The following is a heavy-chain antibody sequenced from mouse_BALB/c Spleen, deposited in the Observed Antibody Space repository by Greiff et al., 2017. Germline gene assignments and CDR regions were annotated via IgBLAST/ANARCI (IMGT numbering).Heavy chain of an antibody. D-gene: IGHD1-1*02. CDR2: IYPGSGST. CDR1: GYTFTDYV. Sequence: QVQLKESGPELVKPGASVKMSCKASGYTFTDYVISWVKQRTGQGLEWIGEIYPGSGSTYYNEKFKGKATLTADKSSNTAYMQLSSLTSEDSAVYFCARSRYGNYFDYWGQGTTLTVSS. CDR3: ARSRYGNYFDY. J-gene: IGHJ2*01. V-gene: IGHV1-77*01.